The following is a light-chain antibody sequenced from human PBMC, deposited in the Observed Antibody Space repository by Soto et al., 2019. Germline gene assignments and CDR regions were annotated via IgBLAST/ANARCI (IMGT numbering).Light chain of an antibody. CDR1: QGISSF. CDR2: GAS. Sequence: IQLTQSPSSLSASVGDRVTITCRASQGISSFLAWYQQKPGRAPQLLIYGASTWQSGGPSRFNGSGSGTDFTLTISSLQPEDFATYYCQQLNSFPIAFGPGTKVEIQ. V-gene: IGKV1-9*01. CDR3: QQLNSFPIA. J-gene: IGKJ3*01.